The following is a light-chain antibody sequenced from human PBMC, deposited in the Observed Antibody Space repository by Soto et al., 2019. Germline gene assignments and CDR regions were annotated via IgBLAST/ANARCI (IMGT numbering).Light chain of an antibody. V-gene: IGKV1-39*01. CDR1: QSISSY. Sequence: DIQMTQSPSSLSASVGDRVTITCRASQSISSYLNWYQQKPGKAPKLLIFAASSLQTGDPSRFSGSGSGTDFALTISSLQLEDFATYYCQQSFSTPFTFGPGTKVDLK. J-gene: IGKJ3*01. CDR2: AAS. CDR3: QQSFSTPFT.